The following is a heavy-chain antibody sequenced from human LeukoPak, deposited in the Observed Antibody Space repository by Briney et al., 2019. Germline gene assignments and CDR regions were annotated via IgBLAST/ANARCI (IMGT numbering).Heavy chain of an antibody. D-gene: IGHD3-10*01. J-gene: IGHJ4*02. CDR3: ARDFHSGVRGVILKYFDY. CDR2: ISSSSSYI. Sequence: GGSLRLSCAASGFTFSSYSMNWVRQAPGKGLEWVSSISSSSSYIYYADLVKGRFTISRDNAKNSLYLQMNSLRAEDTAVYYCARDFHSGVRGVILKYFDYWGQGTLVTVSS. V-gene: IGHV3-21*01. CDR1: GFTFSSYS.